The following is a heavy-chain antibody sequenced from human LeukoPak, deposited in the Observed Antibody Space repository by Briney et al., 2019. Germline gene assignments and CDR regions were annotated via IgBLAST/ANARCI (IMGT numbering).Heavy chain of an antibody. CDR2: SKSKGDGGTI. CDR3: TTDYMVRGTTNEGGHFDY. CDR1: GFTFTNAW. D-gene: IGHD3-10*01. J-gene: IGHJ4*02. Sequence: PGGSLRLSCAASGFTFTNAWMGWVRQAPGKGLEWVGRSKSKGDGGTIDYAAPVKGRFTISRDDSKNTLYLQMNSLKTEDTAVYYCTTDYMVRGTTNEGGHFDYWGQGTLVTVSS. V-gene: IGHV3-15*01.